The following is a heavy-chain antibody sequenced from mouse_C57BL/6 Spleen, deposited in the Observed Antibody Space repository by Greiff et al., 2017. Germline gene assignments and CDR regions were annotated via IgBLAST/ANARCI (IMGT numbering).Heavy chain of an antibody. CDR3: ARICDYESFDY. V-gene: IGHV1-64*01. CDR2: IHPTSGST. CDR1: GYTFTSYW. Sequence: QVQLQQPGAELVKPGASVKLSCKASGYTFTSYWMHWVKQRPGQGLEWIGMIHPTSGSTNYNEKFKSKATLTVDKSSSTAYMQLSSLTSEDSAVYYCARICDYESFDYWGQGTTLTVSS. J-gene: IGHJ2*01. D-gene: IGHD2-4*01.